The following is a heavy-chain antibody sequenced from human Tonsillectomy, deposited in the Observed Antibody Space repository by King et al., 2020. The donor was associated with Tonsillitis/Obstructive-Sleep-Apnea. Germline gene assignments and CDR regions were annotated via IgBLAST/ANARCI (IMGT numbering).Heavy chain of an antibody. D-gene: IGHD5-12*01. CDR1: GFTFSSYA. V-gene: IGHV3-23*04. Sequence: VQLVESGGGLVQPGGSLRLSCAASGFTFSSYAMSWVRQAPGKGLQWVSAISGSGGSTYYAASVKGRFTISRDNSKNTLYLQINSLRAEDTAVYYCAKGMTRVATIVADYMDVWGKGTTVTVSS. CDR2: ISGSGGST. J-gene: IGHJ6*03. CDR3: AKGMTRVATIVADYMDV.